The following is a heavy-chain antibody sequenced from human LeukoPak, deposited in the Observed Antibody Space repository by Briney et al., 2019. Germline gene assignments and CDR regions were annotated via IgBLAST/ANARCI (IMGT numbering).Heavy chain of an antibody. CDR1: GFTFSSYA. V-gene: IGHV3-30*18. J-gene: IGHJ4*02. D-gene: IGHD6-13*01. CDR3: AKLAGYSSSWYEDY. Sequence: GGSLRLSCAASGFTFSSYAMHWVRQAPGKGLEWVAIISYDGSNKYYADSVKGRFTISRDNSKNTLYLQMNSLRAEDTAVYYCAKLAGYSSSWYEDYWGQGTLVTVSS. CDR2: ISYDGSNK.